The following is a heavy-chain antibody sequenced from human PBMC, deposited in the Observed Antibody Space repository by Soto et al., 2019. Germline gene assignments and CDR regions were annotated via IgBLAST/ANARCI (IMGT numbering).Heavy chain of an antibody. CDR1: GYTFTNYD. J-gene: IGHJ5*02. Sequence: SVKVSCKASGYTFTNYDINWVRQAPGQGLEWMGRIIPILGIANYAQKFQGRVTITADKSTSTAYMELSSLRSEDTAVYYCARDRYCSGGSCYSNNWFDPWGQGTLVTVSS. CDR2: IIPILGIA. CDR3: ARDRYCSGGSCYSNNWFDP. D-gene: IGHD2-15*01. V-gene: IGHV1-69*04.